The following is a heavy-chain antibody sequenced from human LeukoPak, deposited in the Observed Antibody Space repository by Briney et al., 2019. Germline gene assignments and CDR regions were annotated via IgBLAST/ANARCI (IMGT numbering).Heavy chain of an antibody. Sequence: GGSLRLSCVASGFTFSSYAMYWVRQAPGKGLEWISGIFGSGGSAHYADSVRGRFTISRDNSKNTVYLQLDSLRVEDTAVYYCGKTTVGYSSGRYPGWPVDYWDQGALVTVSS. D-gene: IGHD2-15*01. CDR1: GFTFSSYA. CDR3: GKTTVGYSSGRYPGWPVDY. V-gene: IGHV3-23*01. CDR2: IFGSGGSA. J-gene: IGHJ4*02.